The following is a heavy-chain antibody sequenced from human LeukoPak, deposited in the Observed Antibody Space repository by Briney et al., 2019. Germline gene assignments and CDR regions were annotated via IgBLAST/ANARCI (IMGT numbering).Heavy chain of an antibody. CDR1: GGFISSYY. CDR3: ARLRSNSGWYNDC. D-gene: IGHD6-19*01. Sequence: PSETLSLTCTVSGGFISSYYWSWIRQPPGKGLEWIGYIHSSGTTNYNSSLKSRVTISVDTSKNQFSLILSSVTAADTAFYYCARLRSNSGWYNDCWGQGTLVTVSS. CDR2: IHSSGTT. J-gene: IGHJ4*02. V-gene: IGHV4-4*09.